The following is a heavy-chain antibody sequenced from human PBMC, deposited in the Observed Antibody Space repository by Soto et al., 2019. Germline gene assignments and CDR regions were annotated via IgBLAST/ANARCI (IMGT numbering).Heavy chain of an antibody. CDR2: IYNDGTYS. D-gene: IGHD6-13*01. CDR3: TIVPMPLSPGTRAY. CDR1: GFIFKRYW. J-gene: IGHJ4*02. Sequence: PGGSLRLSCAASGFIFKRYWMHWVRQSPGKGLVWISRIYNDGTYSDYADSVRGRFTISRDNVNDTLYLQMNNLRAEDSGLYYCTIVPMPLSPGTRAYSGQATLVTVSS. V-gene: IGHV3-74*01.